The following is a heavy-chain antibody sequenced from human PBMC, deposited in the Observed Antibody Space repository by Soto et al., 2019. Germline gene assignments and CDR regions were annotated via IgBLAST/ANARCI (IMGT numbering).Heavy chain of an antibody. CDR3: ARGSVVVPAAAGYNWFDP. CDR1: GGTFSSYT. CDR2: IIPILGIA. Sequence: SVKVSCKASGGTFSSYTISWVRQAPGQGLEWMGRIIPILGIANYAQKFQGRVTITADKSTSTAYMELSSLRSEDTAVYYCARGSVVVPAAAGYNWFDPWGQGTLVTVSS. V-gene: IGHV1-69*02. J-gene: IGHJ5*02. D-gene: IGHD2-2*01.